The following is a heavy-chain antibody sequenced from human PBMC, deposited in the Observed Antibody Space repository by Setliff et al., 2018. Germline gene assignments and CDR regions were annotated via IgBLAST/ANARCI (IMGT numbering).Heavy chain of an antibody. J-gene: IGHJ4*02. CDR3: ARGSSATSPFDS. Sequence: ASVKVSCKASGYTFTDYPITWVRQAPGQGLEWMGWIHTMSGESTFAQGFTGRFVFSLDASVSTAYLEINNLKGEDTAVYYCARGSSATSPFDSWGQGTLVT. D-gene: IGHD3-10*01. CDR1: GYTFTDYP. V-gene: IGHV7-4-1*02. CDR2: IHTMSGES.